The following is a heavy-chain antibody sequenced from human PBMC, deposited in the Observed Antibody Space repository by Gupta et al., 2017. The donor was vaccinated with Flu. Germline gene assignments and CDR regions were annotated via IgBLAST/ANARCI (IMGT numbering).Heavy chain of an antibody. CDR2: RNEDGSEK. D-gene: IGHD1-1*01. CDR3: ARDGTRLWGDDAFDI. Sequence: EVQLVESGGGGVQPGGSLRLSCAASVFTFSSYWMSWLLQEPGKGLVWVANRNEDGSEKYYVDSVKGRFTISRDNAKNSLYLQMNSLRAEDTAVYYCARDGTRLWGDDAFDIWGQGTMVTVSS. V-gene: IGHV3-7*01. J-gene: IGHJ3*02. CDR1: VFTFSSYW.